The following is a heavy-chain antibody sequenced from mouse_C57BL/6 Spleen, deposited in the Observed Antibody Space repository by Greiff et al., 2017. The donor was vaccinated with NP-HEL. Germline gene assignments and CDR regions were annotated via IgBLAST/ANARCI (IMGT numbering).Heavy chain of an antibody. CDR1: GYSITSGYY. D-gene: IGHD2-4*01. V-gene: IGHV3-6*01. Sequence: EVKLMESGPGLVKPSQSLSLTCSVTGYSITSGYYWNWIRQFPGNKLEWMGYISYDGSNNYNPSLKNRISITRDTSKNQFFLKLNSVTTEDTATYYCARDGLEGFAYWGQGTLVTVSA. CDR3: ARDGLEGFAY. J-gene: IGHJ3*01. CDR2: ISYDGSN.